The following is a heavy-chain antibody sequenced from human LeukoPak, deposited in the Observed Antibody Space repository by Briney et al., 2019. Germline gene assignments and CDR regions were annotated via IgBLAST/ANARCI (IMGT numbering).Heavy chain of an antibody. D-gene: IGHD2-2*01. CDR2: IIPIFGTA. Sequence: ASVKDSCKASGGTFSSYAISWVRQAPGQGLEWMGGIIPIFGTANYAQKFQGRVTITADESTNTAYMELSSLRSEDTAVYYCAILVNPIVVVPAARDAFDIWGQGTMVTVSS. J-gene: IGHJ3*02. V-gene: IGHV1-69*13. CDR3: AILVNPIVVVPAARDAFDI. CDR1: GGTFSSYA.